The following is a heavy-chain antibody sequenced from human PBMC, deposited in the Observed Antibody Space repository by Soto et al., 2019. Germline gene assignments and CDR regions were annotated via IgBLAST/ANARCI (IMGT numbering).Heavy chain of an antibody. D-gene: IGHD5-12*01. CDR2: IYYSGST. V-gene: IGHV4-59*08. CDR1: GGSISSYY. Sequence: SETLSLTCTVSGGSISSYYWSWIRQPPGKGLEWIGYIYYSGSTNYNPSLKSRVTISVDTSKNQFSLKLSSVTAADTAVYYCARQIRGYDLRQYFDYWGQGTLVTVSS. J-gene: IGHJ4*02. CDR3: ARQIRGYDLRQYFDY.